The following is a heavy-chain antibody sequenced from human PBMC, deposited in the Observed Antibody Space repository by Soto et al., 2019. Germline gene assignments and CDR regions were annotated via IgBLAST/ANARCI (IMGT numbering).Heavy chain of an antibody. CDR2: ISSSSSYT. CDR1: GLTFSDHY. J-gene: IGHJ6*02. V-gene: IGHV3-11*06. CDR3: ARCLHPYYYHGMDV. Sequence: PGGSLRLSCAASGLTFSDHYMSWIRQAPGKGLEWVSFISSSSSYTNYADSVKGRLTISRDNAKNSLYLQMNSLRAEDTAVYYCARCLHPYYYHGMDVWGQGTTVTVSS. D-gene: IGHD4-4*01.